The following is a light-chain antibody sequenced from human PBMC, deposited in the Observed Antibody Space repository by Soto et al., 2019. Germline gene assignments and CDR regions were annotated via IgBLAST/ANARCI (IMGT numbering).Light chain of an antibody. Sequence: EIVLTQSPGTLSLSPGERATLSCRASQSVSSSYLAWYQQKPGQAPRLLIYGASSRATGIPDRFSGSGSGTDFTLTISSLEPEDFAVYYCQQYGSSPLLTFGGGTKGEIK. CDR3: QQYGSSPLLT. V-gene: IGKV3-20*01. CDR1: QSVSSSY. J-gene: IGKJ4*01. CDR2: GAS.